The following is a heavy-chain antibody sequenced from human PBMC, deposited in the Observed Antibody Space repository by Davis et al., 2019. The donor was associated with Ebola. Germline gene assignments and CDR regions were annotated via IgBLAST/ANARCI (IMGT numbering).Heavy chain of an antibody. D-gene: IGHD3-3*01. Sequence: ASVKVSCKASGGTFSSYAISWVRQAPGQGLEWMGWISAYNGNTNYAQKLQGRVTMTTDTSTSTAYMELRSLRSDDTAVYYCARDGNGAGILEWLFFDYWGQGTLVTVSS. CDR2: ISAYNGNT. CDR1: GGTFSSYA. J-gene: IGHJ4*02. V-gene: IGHV1-18*01. CDR3: ARDGNGAGILEWLFFDY.